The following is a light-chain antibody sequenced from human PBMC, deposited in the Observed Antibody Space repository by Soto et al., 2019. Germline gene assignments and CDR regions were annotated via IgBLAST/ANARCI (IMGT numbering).Light chain of an antibody. J-gene: IGKJ3*01. V-gene: IGKV3-20*01. CDR1: QILSSNY. Sequence: EVVLTQSPGTLSLSPGDRATLSCRASQILSSNYLAWYQHKPGQAPRLLIYGASSRATGIPDRFSGSGSGTDFTLTISRLEPEDFAVYYCQQYGSSPGFTFGPGTKVDIK. CDR2: GAS. CDR3: QQYGSSPGFT.